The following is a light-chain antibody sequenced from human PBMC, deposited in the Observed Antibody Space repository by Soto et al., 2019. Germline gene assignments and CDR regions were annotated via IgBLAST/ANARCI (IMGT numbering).Light chain of an antibody. V-gene: IGKV3-20*01. Sequence: EIVLTQSPGTLSLSPGERVTLSCRASPSVSSSYLAWYQQKPGQAPSLLFYGASRRATGIPDRFSGGQSGTDFTLTVSRLEPEDFAVYFCQHYGSSPYTFGQGTKLEI. CDR3: QHYGSSPYT. J-gene: IGKJ2*01. CDR1: PSVSSSY. CDR2: GAS.